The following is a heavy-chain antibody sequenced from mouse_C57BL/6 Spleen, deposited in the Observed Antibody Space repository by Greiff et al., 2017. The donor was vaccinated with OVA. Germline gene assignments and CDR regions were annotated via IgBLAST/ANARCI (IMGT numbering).Heavy chain of an antibody. Sequence: EVKLMESGGGLVKPGGSLKLSCAASGFTFSSYAMSWVRQTPEKRLEWVATISDGGSYTYYPDNVKGRFTISRDNAKNNLYLQMSHLKSEDTAMYYCARDRPSYYYGSSYAMDYWGQGTSVTVSS. CDR2: ISDGGSYT. J-gene: IGHJ4*01. CDR3: ARDRPSYYYGSSYAMDY. V-gene: IGHV5-4*01. D-gene: IGHD1-1*01. CDR1: GFTFSSYA.